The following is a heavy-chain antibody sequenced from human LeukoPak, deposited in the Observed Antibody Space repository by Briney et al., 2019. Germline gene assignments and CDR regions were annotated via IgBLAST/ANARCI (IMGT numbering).Heavy chain of an antibody. D-gene: IGHD3-22*01. CDR2: IGASGGGT. V-gene: IGHV3-23*01. CDR1: GITLSNYG. Sequence: GGSLRLSCAVSGITLSNYGMSWVRQAPGKGLEWVAGIGASGGGTYYADSVKGRFTISRDNSKNTLYLQMNSLRAEDTAVYFCAKRGVAIRVILVGFHKEAYYFDSWGQGALVTVSS. CDR3: AKRGVAIRVILVGFHKEAYYFDS. J-gene: IGHJ4*02.